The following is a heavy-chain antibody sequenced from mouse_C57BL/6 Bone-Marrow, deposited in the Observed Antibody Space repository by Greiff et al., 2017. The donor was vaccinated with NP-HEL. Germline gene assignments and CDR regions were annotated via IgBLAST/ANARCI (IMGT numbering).Heavy chain of an antibody. CDR1: GYTFTDYY. CDR2: IYPGIGNT. D-gene: IGHD1-1*01. Sequence: VQLQQSGAELVRPGASVKLSCKASGYTFTDYYIHWVKQRPGQGLEWIARIYPGIGNTNYNEKFKGKATLTAEKSSSTAYMQLSSLTSEDAAVYFCARGLFITTVGAPYYAMDYWGQGTSVTVSS. J-gene: IGHJ4*01. V-gene: IGHV1-76*01. CDR3: ARGLFITTVGAPYYAMDY.